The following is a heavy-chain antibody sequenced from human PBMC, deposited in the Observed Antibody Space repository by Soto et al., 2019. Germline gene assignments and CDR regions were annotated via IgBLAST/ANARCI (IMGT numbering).Heavy chain of an antibody. CDR1: GFTFSSYA. CDR3: AKDHPNCSGGSCYSYDYYGMDV. Sequence: VGSLRLSCAASGFTFSSYAMSWVRQAPGKGLEWVSAISGSGGSTYYADSVKGRFTISRDNSKNTLYLQMNSLRAEDTAVYYCAKDHPNCSGGSCYSYDYYGMDVWGKGTKATVSS. D-gene: IGHD2-15*01. CDR2: ISGSGGST. V-gene: IGHV3-23*01. J-gene: IGHJ6*04.